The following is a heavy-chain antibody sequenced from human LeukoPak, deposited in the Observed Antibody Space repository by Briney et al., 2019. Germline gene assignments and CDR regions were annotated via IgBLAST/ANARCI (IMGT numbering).Heavy chain of an antibody. CDR2: IYYSGST. D-gene: IGHD5-24*01. CDR1: GYSISSGYY. Sequence: PSETLSLTCTVSGYSISSGYYWGWIRQPPGKGLEWIGYIYYSGSTNYNPSLKSRVTISVDTSKNQFSLKLSSVTAADTAVYYCAREGDGYNFWGQGTLVTVSS. V-gene: IGHV4-61*01. CDR3: AREGDGYNF. J-gene: IGHJ4*02.